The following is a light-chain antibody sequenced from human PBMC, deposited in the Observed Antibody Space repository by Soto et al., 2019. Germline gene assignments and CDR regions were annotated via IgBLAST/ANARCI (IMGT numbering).Light chain of an antibody. CDR3: QQYDILPIT. Sequence: DIQMTHSPSSLFASLGDRVTITCQATQDINIYLNWYQQKPGKAPNLLIYDASNLEIGVPSRFSGSGSGTHFTFTISSLQTEDIGTYYCQQYDILPITFGRGTRLEIK. CDR2: DAS. J-gene: IGKJ5*01. V-gene: IGKV1-33*01. CDR1: QDINIY.